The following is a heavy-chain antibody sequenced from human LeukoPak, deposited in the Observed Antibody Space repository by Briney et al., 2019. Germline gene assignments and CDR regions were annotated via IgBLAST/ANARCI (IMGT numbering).Heavy chain of an antibody. D-gene: IGHD1-26*01. CDR1: GGSISSYY. Sequence: SETLSLTCTVSGGSISSYYWSWIRQPPGKGLEWIGYIYYSGSTNYNPSLKSRVTISVDTSKNQFSLKLSSVTAADTAVYYCARITKWELLHFDYWGQGTLVTVSS. CDR2: IYYSGST. CDR3: ARITKWELLHFDY. J-gene: IGHJ4*02. V-gene: IGHV4-59*01.